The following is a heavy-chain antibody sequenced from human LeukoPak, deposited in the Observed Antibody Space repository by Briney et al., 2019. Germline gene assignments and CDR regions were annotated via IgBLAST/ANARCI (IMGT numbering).Heavy chain of an antibody. CDR3: ARHNLEWSIDY. CDR1: GYTFTGYY. J-gene: IGHJ4*02. Sequence: GASVKVSCKASGYTFTGYYMHWVRQAPGQGLEWMGWINPNSGGTNYAQKFQGRVTMTRDTSISTAYLQWSSLKASDTAMYYCARHNLEWSIDYWGQGTLVTVSS. V-gene: IGHV1-2*02. CDR2: INPNSGGT. D-gene: IGHD3-3*01.